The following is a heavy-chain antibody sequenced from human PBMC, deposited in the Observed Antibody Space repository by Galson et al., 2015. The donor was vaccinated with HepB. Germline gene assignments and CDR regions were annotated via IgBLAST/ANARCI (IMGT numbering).Heavy chain of an antibody. CDR1: GFTFSNAW. Sequence: SLRLSCAASGFTFSNAWMTWVRQAPGKGLEWVGRIKSRTDDVTTDYAAPVKGRFTISRDDSKNTLYLQMNSLKAEDTAVYYCPTDWVDSSGWFRRAYWGQGTLVSVSS. CDR3: PTDWVDSSGWFRRAY. D-gene: IGHD6-19*01. V-gene: IGHV3-15*01. J-gene: IGHJ4*02. CDR2: IKSRTDDVTT.